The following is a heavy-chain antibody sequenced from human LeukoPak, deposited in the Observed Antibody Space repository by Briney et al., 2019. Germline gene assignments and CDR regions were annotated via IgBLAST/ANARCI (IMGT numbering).Heavy chain of an antibody. CDR2: TNPNSGGT. Sequence: GASVKVSCKASGYTFTGYYMHWVRQAPGQGLEWMGWTNPNSGGTNYAQKFQGRVTMTRDTSISTAYMELSRLRSDDTAVYYCARRRKQLVNLFDPWGQGTLVTVSS. D-gene: IGHD6-13*01. J-gene: IGHJ5*02. CDR1: GYTFTGYY. CDR3: ARRRKQLVNLFDP. V-gene: IGHV1-2*02.